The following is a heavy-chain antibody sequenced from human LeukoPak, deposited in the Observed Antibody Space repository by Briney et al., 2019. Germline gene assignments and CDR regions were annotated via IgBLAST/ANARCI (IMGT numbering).Heavy chain of an antibody. CDR3: ARGSGGVRGVINSRPYYMDV. J-gene: IGHJ6*03. CDR2: ISGSGGST. D-gene: IGHD3-10*01. CDR1: GFTFSSYA. V-gene: IGHV3-23*01. Sequence: LPGGSLRLSCAASGFTFSSYAMSWVRQAPGKGLEWVSAISGSGGSTYYADSVKGRFTISRDNAKNTLYLQMNSLRAEDTAVYYCARGSGGVRGVINSRPYYMDVWGKGTTVTISS.